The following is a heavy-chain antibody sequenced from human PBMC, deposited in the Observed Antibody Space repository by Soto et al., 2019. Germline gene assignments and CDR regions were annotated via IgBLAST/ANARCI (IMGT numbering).Heavy chain of an antibody. Sequence: QLQLQESGPGLVKPSETLSLTCTVSCGSISSSRYYWGWIRQPPGKGLEWIGSIYYSGSTYYNPSLKSRVTISVDTSKNQFSLKLSSVTAADTAVYYCARTYYDFWSGYQQKAFDIWGQGTMVTVSS. CDR2: IYYSGST. J-gene: IGHJ3*02. CDR1: CGSISSSRYY. V-gene: IGHV4-39*01. CDR3: ARTYYDFWSGYQQKAFDI. D-gene: IGHD3-3*01.